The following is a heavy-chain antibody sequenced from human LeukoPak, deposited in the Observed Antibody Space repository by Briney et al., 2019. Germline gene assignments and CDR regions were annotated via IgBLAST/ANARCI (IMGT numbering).Heavy chain of an antibody. D-gene: IGHD3-22*01. CDR1: GGTCSCYA. CDR3: ASALSLDYYDSSGYPAFDI. Sequence: ASVKVSCKASGGTCSCYAISWVRQAPGQGLEWMGWISAYNGNTNYAQKLQGRVTMTTDTSTSTAYMELRSLRSDDTAVYYCASALSLDYYDSSGYPAFDIWGQGTMVTVSS. V-gene: IGHV1-18*01. CDR2: ISAYNGNT. J-gene: IGHJ3*02.